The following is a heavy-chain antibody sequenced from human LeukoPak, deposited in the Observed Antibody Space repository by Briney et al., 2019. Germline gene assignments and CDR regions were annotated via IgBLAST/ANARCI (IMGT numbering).Heavy chain of an antibody. V-gene: IGHV1-69*13. Sequence: SVKVSCKASGGTFSSYAISWVRQAPGQGLEWMGGIIPIFGTANYAQKFQGRVTITADESTSTAYMELSSLRSEDTAVYYCAPYYYDSSGYDDAFDTWGQGTMVTVSS. D-gene: IGHD3-22*01. CDR2: IIPIFGTA. CDR1: GGTFSSYA. J-gene: IGHJ3*02. CDR3: APYYYDSSGYDDAFDT.